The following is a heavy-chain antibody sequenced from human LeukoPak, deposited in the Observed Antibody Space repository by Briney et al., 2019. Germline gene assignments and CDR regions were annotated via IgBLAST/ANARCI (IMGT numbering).Heavy chain of an antibody. J-gene: IGHJ4*02. CDR3: VKGGSSWSLGSDY. CDR2: ISGSGGST. V-gene: IGHV3-23*01. D-gene: IGHD6-13*01. CDR1: GFTFITYA. Sequence: GGSLRLSCAASGFTFITYAMNWVRQAPGKGLEWISAISGSGGSTYYADSVKGRFTISRDNSKKTLYLQMNSLRNKDTAVYYCVKGGSSWSLGSDYWGQGTLVTVSS.